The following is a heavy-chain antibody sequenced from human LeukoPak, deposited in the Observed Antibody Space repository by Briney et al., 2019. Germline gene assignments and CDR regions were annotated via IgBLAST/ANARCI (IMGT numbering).Heavy chain of an antibody. CDR2: ISVSGSRT. Sequence: GGSLRLSCSVSGFTFSSYAMTWVRQAPGKGLEWVSGISVSGSRTYYADSVNGRFTSCRDNSKNTLYLQMNSLRGDDTAVYYCATVWVVDRRPHDYWGQGTLVTVSS. J-gene: IGHJ4*02. D-gene: IGHD2-2*01. V-gene: IGHV3-23*01. CDR3: ATVWVVDRRPHDY. CDR1: GFTFSSYA.